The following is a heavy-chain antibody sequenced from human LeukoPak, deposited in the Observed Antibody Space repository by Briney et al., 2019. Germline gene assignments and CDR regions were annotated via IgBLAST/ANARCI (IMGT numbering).Heavy chain of an antibody. V-gene: IGHV3-21*01. CDR3: ARAFDY. Sequence: GGSLRLSCAATGFTFSSYSMNWVRQAPGKGLEWVSSMSSTSTYIYYADSVKGRFTISRDNAKNSLYLQMNSLRAEDTAVYYCARAFDYWGQGTLVAVSS. J-gene: IGHJ4*02. CDR1: GFTFSSYS. CDR2: MSSTSTYI.